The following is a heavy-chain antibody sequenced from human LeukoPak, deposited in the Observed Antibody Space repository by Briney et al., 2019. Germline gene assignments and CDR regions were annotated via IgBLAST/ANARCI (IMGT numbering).Heavy chain of an antibody. D-gene: IGHD3-22*01. CDR2: IYSGGST. CDR1: GFIVSNNY. V-gene: IGHV3-66*02. CDR3: ASDSSGYYYFDAFDI. Sequence: GGSLRLSCAASGFIVSNNYMSWVRQAPGKGLEWVSVIYSGGSTYYADSVKGRFTISRDNSKNTVYLQMNSLRVEGTAVYYCASDSSGYYYFDAFDIWGQGTMVTVSS. J-gene: IGHJ3*02.